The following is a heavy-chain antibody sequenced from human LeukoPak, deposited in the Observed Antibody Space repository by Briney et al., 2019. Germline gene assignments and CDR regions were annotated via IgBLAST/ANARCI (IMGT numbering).Heavy chain of an antibody. CDR3: PKAYYYYDSSGYYL. CDR2: ISGSGGST. Sequence: GGSLRLSCAASGFTFSSYAMSWVRQAPGKGLEWVSAISGSGGSTYYADSVKGRFTISRDNSKNTLYLQMNSLIAEDKAVYYCPKAYYYYDSSGYYLWGQGSLVTVSS. J-gene: IGHJ4*02. V-gene: IGHV3-23*01. D-gene: IGHD3-22*01. CDR1: GFTFSSYA.